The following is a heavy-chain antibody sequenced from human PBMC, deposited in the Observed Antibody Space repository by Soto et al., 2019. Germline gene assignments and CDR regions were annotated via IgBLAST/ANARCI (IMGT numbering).Heavy chain of an antibody. CDR1: GGSISTVDYW. J-gene: IGHJ4*02. CDR2: IYDVGRT. V-gene: IGHV4-30-4*01. Sequence: QVQLQESGPGLVKPSQTLSLTCTVSGGSISTVDYWWSWIRQSPDMGLEWNGHIYDVGRTYNNPSLESGVTMSVDTSKSQLSLTLSSVSAADTAVYYCARGPSGDKVDSWGQGTLVTVSS. D-gene: IGHD7-27*01. CDR3: ARGPSGDKVDS.